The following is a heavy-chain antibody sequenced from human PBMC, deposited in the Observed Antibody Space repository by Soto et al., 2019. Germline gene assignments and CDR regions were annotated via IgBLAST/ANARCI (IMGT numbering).Heavy chain of an antibody. J-gene: IGHJ4*02. Sequence: QVQLVQSGAEVKKPGASVKVSCTTSGYTFTLFGITWVRQAPGQGLEWMGWISPYNGDTKYAEKLEGRVTLTTDTSTDTAYMELTSLTSDDTAEYYCARGGQYRSFDSWGQGTLVPVSS. CDR1: GYTFTLFG. CDR2: ISPYNGDT. D-gene: IGHD2-2*02. CDR3: ARGGQYRSFDS. V-gene: IGHV1-18*01.